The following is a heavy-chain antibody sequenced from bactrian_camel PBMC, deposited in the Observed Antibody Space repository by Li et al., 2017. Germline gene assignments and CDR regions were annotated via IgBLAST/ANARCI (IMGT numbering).Heavy chain of an antibody. CDR3: APDTVVSRQACLGSIFGPIGRKD. V-gene: IGHV3S40*01. CDR1: GISLSSAFC. CDR2: IYAGSGST. J-gene: IGHJ4*01. Sequence: DVQLVESGGGSVQAGGSLRLSCTGSGISLSSAFCVGWFRQAPGKKREGVATIYAGSGSTYYPNSKSQKGRFTISQDNAKNTIYLQMNSLQPEDTATYYCAPDTVVSRQACLGSIFGPIGRKDWGQGTQVTVS. D-gene: IGHD2*01.